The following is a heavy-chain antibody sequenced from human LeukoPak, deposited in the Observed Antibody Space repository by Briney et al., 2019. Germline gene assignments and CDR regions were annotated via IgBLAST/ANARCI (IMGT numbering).Heavy chain of an antibody. D-gene: IGHD2-2*01. CDR2: ITWTTSI. V-gene: IGHV3-48*01. Sequence: GGSLRLSCAVSGFSVSTYSMNWVRQAPGKGLEWVSHITWTTSIYYADSVQGRFTVSRDSAKNSLYLQMNSLRAEDTAVYYCAATPRYCSSTSCYRRGPIDYWGQGTLVTVSS. CDR1: GFSVSTYS. J-gene: IGHJ4*02. CDR3: AATPRYCSSTSCYRRGPIDY.